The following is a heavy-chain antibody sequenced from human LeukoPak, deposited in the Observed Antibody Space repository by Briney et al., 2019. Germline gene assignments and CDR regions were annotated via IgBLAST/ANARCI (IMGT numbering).Heavy chain of an antibody. V-gene: IGHV4-34*01. D-gene: IGHD5-24*01. CDR1: GGSFSGYY. Sequence: PSETLSLTCAVYGGSFSGYYWSWIRRPPGKGLEWIGEINHSGSTNYNPSLKSRVTISVDTSKNQFSLKLSSVTAADTAVYYCARVRHRRDGYNSDYWGQGTLVTVSS. CDR3: ARVRHRRDGYNSDY. J-gene: IGHJ4*02. CDR2: INHSGST.